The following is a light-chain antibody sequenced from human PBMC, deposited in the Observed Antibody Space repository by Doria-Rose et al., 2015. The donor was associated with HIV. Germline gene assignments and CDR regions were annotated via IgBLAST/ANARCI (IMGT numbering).Light chain of an antibody. Sequence: IQVTQSPESLGMSLGERATLNCKSNQSLLYTSKNYLAWYQQKPGQPPKLLIYWASTRQPGVPARFSGSGSGTDFTLTISNLEAEDVAVYYCQQYYDTPSFGPGTTVDIK. J-gene: IGKJ3*01. V-gene: IGKV4-1*01. CDR2: WAS. CDR1: QSLLYTSKNY. CDR3: QQYYDTPS.